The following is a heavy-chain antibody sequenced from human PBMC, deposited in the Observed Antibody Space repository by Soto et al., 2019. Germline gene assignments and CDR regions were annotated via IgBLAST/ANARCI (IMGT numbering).Heavy chain of an antibody. J-gene: IGHJ4*02. D-gene: IGHD1-1*01. CDR3: AQRQNRHNPFAT. CDR1: GGFIDFYY. Sequence: PSETLSLTCTVSGGFIDFYYWSWIRQAPGKGLEWIGCSYYSGTTTYNPAFKSRGSISIDTSKTQFSLRLLSVTAADTAVYYCAQRQNRHNPFATWAQGQLVT. V-gene: IGHV4-59*01. CDR2: SYYSGTT.